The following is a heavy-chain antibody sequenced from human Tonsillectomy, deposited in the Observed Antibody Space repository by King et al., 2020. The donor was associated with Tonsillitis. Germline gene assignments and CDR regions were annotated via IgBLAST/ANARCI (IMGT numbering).Heavy chain of an antibody. CDR3: ARGEVGYYYDSSGEYYFDY. CDR2: IYTGDSDT. J-gene: IGHJ4*02. CDR1: GYSFTSYW. Sequence: VQLVESGAEVKKPGESLKISCKGSGYSFTSYWIGWVRQMPGKGLEWMGIIYTGDSDTRYSPSFQGQVTISAEKSISTAYLQWSSLKASDTAMYYCARGEVGYYYDSSGEYYFDYWGQGTLVTVSS. V-gene: IGHV5-51*01. D-gene: IGHD3-22*01.